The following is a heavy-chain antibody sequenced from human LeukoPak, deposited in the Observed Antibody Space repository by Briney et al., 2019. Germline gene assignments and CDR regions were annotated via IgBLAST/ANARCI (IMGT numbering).Heavy chain of an antibody. CDR3: ARGGRRTYGSGSHWFDP. J-gene: IGHJ5*02. Sequence: SVKVSCKASGGTFSSYAISWVRQAPGQGLEWMGRIIPIFGTANYAQKFQGRVTITTDESTSTAYMELSSLRSEDTAVYYCARGGRRTYGSGSHWFDPWGQGTLVTVSS. CDR2: IIPIFGTA. CDR1: GGTFSSYA. D-gene: IGHD3-10*01. V-gene: IGHV1-69*05.